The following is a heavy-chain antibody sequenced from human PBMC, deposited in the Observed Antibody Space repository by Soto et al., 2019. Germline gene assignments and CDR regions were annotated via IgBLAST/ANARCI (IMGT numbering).Heavy chain of an antibody. J-gene: IGHJ2*01. Sequence: SETLSLRCTVSGGSISSGDYYWSWIRQPPGKGLEWIGYIYYSGSTYYNPSLKSRVTISVDTSKNQFSLKLSSVTAADTAVYYCARAYYYDSSGYFWYFDLWGRGTLVTVSS. CDR3: ARAYYYDSSGYFWYFDL. CDR2: IYYSGST. CDR1: GGSISSGDYY. D-gene: IGHD3-22*01. V-gene: IGHV4-30-4*01.